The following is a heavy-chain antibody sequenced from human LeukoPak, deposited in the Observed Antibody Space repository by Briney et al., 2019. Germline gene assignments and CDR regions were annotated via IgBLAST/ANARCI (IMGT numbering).Heavy chain of an antibody. D-gene: IGHD3-10*01. CDR3: ARGMMKGAITMVRGARGWLYMDV. CDR2: MNPNSGNT. J-gene: IGHJ6*03. CDR1: GYTFTSYD. Sequence: ASVKVSCKASGYTFTSYDINWVRQATGQGLEWMGWMNPNSGNTGYAQKFQGRVTITRNTSISTAYMELSSLRSEDTAVYYCARGMMKGAITMVRGARGWLYMDVWGKGTTVTISS. V-gene: IGHV1-8*03.